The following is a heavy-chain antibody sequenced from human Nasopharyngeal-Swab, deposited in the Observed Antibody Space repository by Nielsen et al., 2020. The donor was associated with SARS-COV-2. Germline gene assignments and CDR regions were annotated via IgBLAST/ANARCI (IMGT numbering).Heavy chain of an antibody. CDR3: ARDCPQPCYGDDY. CDR1: GLSLKNNW. Sequence: GESLKISCAVSGLSLKNNWMSWVRQAPGKGLEWVANIKEDGSEKYYVDSVKGRFTISRDNAKNSLYLQMNSLRAEDTAVYYCARDCPQPCYGDDYWGQGTLVTVSS. D-gene: IGHD2-2*01. CDR2: IKEDGSEK. V-gene: IGHV3-7*01. J-gene: IGHJ4*02.